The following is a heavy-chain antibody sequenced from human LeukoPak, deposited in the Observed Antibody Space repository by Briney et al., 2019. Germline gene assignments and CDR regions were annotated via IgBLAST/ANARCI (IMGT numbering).Heavy chain of an antibody. CDR3: ARGFLEWP. J-gene: IGHJ4*02. V-gene: IGHV3-30*04. CDR2: ISYDGSNK. CDR1: GFTFSSYA. D-gene: IGHD3-3*01. Sequence: GGSLRLSCAASGFTFSSYAMHWVRQAPGKGLEWVAVISYDGSNKYYADSVKGRFTISRDNSKNTLYLQMNSLRAEDTAVYYCARGFLEWPWGQGTLVTVSS.